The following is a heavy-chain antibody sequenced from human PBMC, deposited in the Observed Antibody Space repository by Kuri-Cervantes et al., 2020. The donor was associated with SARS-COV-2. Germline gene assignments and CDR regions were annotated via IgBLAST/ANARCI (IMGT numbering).Heavy chain of an antibody. D-gene: IGHD4-17*01. Sequence: SETLSLTCTVSGGSVSSGNDYWSWIRQPPGKGLEWIGFVYYSGDTNYNPSLKSRVAIFVDTSKNQFSVKLRSVTAADTAVYYCARHDLTTETTRERGLDYWGQGTLVTVSS. J-gene: IGHJ4*02. CDR1: GGSVSSGNDY. V-gene: IGHV4-61*01. CDR2: VYYSGDT. CDR3: ARHDLTTETTRERGLDY.